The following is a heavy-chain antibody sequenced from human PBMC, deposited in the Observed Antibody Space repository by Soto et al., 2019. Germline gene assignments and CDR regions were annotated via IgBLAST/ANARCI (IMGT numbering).Heavy chain of an antibody. CDR2: ISYDGSNK. V-gene: IGHV3-30-3*01. D-gene: IGHD4-17*01. Sequence: QVQLVESGGGVVQPGRSLRLSCAASGFTFSSYAMHWVRQAPGKGLEWVAVISYDGSNKYYADSVKGRFTISRDNSKNTLYLQMNSLRAEDTAVYYCARAGLTTEHYFDYWGQGTLVTVSS. J-gene: IGHJ4*02. CDR3: ARAGLTTEHYFDY. CDR1: GFTFSSYA.